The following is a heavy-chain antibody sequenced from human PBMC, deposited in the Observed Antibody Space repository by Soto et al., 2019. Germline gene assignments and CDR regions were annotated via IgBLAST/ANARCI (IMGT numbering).Heavy chain of an antibody. Sequence: SETLSLTCTVSGASISSGDYYWTWIRQPPGKGLEWIGSIYYSGSTYYNPSLKSRVTISVDTSNNQFSLKLSSVTAADTAVYYCARASYDSSTYYLDYWGQGTLVTISS. CDR3: ARASYDSSTYYLDY. V-gene: IGHV4-30-4*01. J-gene: IGHJ4*02. CDR2: IYYSGST. CDR1: GASISSGDYY. D-gene: IGHD3-22*01.